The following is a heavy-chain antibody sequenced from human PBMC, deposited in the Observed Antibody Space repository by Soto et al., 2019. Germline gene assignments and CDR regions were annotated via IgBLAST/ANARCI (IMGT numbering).Heavy chain of an antibody. CDR1: GLTVRSNY. CDR2: IYDGGST. CDR3: AKDRGYGGYYYAMDV. J-gene: IGHJ6*02. D-gene: IGHD5-12*01. Sequence: EVQLVESGAGLVQPGGSLRLSCAASGLTVRSNYMSWVRQAPGKGLEWVSVIYDGGSTYYADSAKGRFTISRDNSENTLYLQMNSLRPEDTAVYYCAKDRGYGGYYYAMDVWGQGATVTVSS. V-gene: IGHV3-53*04.